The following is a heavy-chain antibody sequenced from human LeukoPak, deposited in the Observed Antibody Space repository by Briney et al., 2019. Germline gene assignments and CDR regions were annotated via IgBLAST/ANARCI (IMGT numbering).Heavy chain of an antibody. D-gene: IGHD6-19*01. Sequence: GGSLRLSCAASGFTFSSYAMSWVRQAPGKGLEWVSAISGSGGSTYYADSVKGRFTISRDNAKNSLYLQMNSLRAEDTAVYYCARDSSGWAIGNWFDPWGQGTLVTVSS. J-gene: IGHJ5*02. V-gene: IGHV3-23*01. CDR3: ARDSSGWAIGNWFDP. CDR2: ISGSGGST. CDR1: GFTFSSYA.